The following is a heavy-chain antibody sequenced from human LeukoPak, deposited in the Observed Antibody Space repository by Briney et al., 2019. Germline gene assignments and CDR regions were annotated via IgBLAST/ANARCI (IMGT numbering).Heavy chain of an antibody. CDR2: IYHSGST. J-gene: IGHJ4*02. D-gene: IGHD5-18*01. V-gene: IGHV4-30-2*01. CDR1: GGSISSGGYS. Sequence: SETLSLTCAVSGGSISSGGYSWSWIRQPPGKGLEWIGYIYHSGSTYYNPSLKSRVTISVDRSKDQSSLKLSSVTAADTAVYYCARVDTAMATDYWGQGTLVTVSS. CDR3: ARVDTAMATDY.